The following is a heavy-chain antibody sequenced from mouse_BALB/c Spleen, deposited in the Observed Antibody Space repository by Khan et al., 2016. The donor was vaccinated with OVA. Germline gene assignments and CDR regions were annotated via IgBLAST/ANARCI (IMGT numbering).Heavy chain of an antibody. Sequence: QVQLQQSGAELARPGASVKLSCKASGYTFTDYYLNWVKQRTGQGLAWIGDIYPGSGNTYYNERFKGKATLTADKSSSTAYMQLSSLTSEDSAVYFGARAGTGSFAYWGQGTLVTVSA. D-gene: IGHD4-1*01. V-gene: IGHV1-77*01. CDR3: ARAGTGSFAY. J-gene: IGHJ3*01. CDR2: IYPGSGNT. CDR1: GYTFTDYY.